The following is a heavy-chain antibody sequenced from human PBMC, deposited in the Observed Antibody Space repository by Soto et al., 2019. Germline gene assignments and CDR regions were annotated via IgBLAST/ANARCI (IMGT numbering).Heavy chain of an antibody. D-gene: IGHD3-22*01. Sequence: EASVKVSCKAYDFSFTSHGISWVRQAPGQGLEWMGWINAGNGDTKYSQKFQGRVTITRDTSAITAYMELSNLRSEDTAVYYCVRDWTHYDSSGPGDYWGQGTLVTVSS. CDR2: INAGNGDT. CDR3: VRDWTHYDSSGPGDY. CDR1: DFSFTSHG. V-gene: IGHV1-18*04. J-gene: IGHJ4*02.